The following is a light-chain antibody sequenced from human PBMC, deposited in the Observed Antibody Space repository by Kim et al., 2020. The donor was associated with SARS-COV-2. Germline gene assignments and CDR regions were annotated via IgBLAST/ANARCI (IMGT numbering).Light chain of an antibody. CDR3: SSYTSTTTLV. CDR1: SSDVGGYNY. J-gene: IGLJ1*01. Sequence: QSALTQPASVSGSPRQSITISCTGTSSDVGGYNYVSWYQQHPGKAPKLMIYDVSNRPSGVSNRFSGSKSVNTASLTISGLQAEDEADYYCSSYTSTTTLVFGTGTKVTVL. V-gene: IGLV2-14*03. CDR2: DVS.